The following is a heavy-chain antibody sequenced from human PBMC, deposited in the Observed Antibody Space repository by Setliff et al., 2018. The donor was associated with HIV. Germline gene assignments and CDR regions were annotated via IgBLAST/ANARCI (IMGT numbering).Heavy chain of an antibody. CDR2: INAGNGDT. J-gene: IGHJ4*02. D-gene: IGHD6-13*01. CDR3: VIGSSNWPHRPNNYYFDY. V-gene: IGHV1-3*01. CDR1: GDTFTTYA. Sequence: ASVKVSCKASGDTFTTYALHWVRQAPGQRLEWMGWINAGNGDTKSSQKFQGRVTITRDTSASTAYMELSSLRSEDTGVYYCVIGSSNWPHRPNNYYFDYWGQGTPVTVSS.